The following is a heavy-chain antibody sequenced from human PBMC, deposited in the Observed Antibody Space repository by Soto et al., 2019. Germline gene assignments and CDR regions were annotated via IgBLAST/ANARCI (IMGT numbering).Heavy chain of an antibody. D-gene: IGHD2-15*01. CDR2: IYYSGST. V-gene: IGHV4-31*01. CDR3: ARDCSGGSCYSSNAFDI. J-gene: IGHJ3*02. Sequence: QVQLQESGPGLVKPSETLSLTCTVSGVSISSGGYYWSWIRQHPEKGLEWIGYIYYSGSTYYNPSLKCLLTISVDTSKNQFSLKLSCVTAADTAVYYCARDCSGGSCYSSNAFDIWGQGTMVTVSA. CDR1: GVSISSGGYY.